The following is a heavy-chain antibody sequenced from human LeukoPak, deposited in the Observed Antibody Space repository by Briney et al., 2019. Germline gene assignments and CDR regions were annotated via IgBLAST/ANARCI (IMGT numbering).Heavy chain of an antibody. V-gene: IGHV4-39*07. Sequence: PSETLSLTCSVSGASISKIEDYWGWLRQSPGKGLKWIGTIYHIGSTYYNPSLKSRVTMSVDASKNQFSLKLSSVTAADTAVYYCARHEYGDSNYFDHWGQGTLVTVSS. CDR2: IYHIGST. D-gene: IGHD2-21*02. J-gene: IGHJ4*02. CDR1: GASISKIEDY. CDR3: ARHEYGDSNYFDH.